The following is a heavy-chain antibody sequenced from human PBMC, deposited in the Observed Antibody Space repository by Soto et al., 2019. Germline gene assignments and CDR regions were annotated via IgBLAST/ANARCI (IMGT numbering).Heavy chain of an antibody. J-gene: IGHJ4*02. CDR2: IYNSGST. Sequence: QLQLQESGSGLVKPSQTLSLTCAVSGGSISSGGYSWSWIRQPPGKGLEWSGYIYNSGSTYYNPSLKSRVTISVDRSKNQFSLKLSSVTAADTAVYYCARGGSYYDSSGYYGYWGQGTLVTVSS. V-gene: IGHV4-30-2*01. CDR1: GGSISSGGYS. CDR3: ARGGSYYDSSGYYGY. D-gene: IGHD3-22*01.